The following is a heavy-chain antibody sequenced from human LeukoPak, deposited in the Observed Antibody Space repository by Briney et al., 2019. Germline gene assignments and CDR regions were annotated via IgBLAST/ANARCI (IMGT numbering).Heavy chain of an antibody. V-gene: IGHV4-30-4*01. D-gene: IGHD3-10*01. CDR1: GGSISSGDFC. CDR3: ARRWGSGSHTDWFDT. CDR2: ISNTGSA. J-gene: IGHJ5*02. Sequence: SETLSLTRTVSGGSISSGDFCWSWIRQPPGKVLEWIAYISNTGSAASHPSLKSRVTISMDTSKNQFFLKLTSVTAADTAVYYCARRWGSGSHTDWFDTWSQGTLVTVSS.